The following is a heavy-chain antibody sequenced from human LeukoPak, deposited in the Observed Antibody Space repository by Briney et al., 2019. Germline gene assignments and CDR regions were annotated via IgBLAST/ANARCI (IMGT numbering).Heavy chain of an antibody. CDR1: GLTFTKYW. Sequence: GGSLRLSCAASGLTFTKYWMSWVRQAPGKGLEWVANIKQDGSEKYYVDSVKGRFTISRDNAKNSLYLQMNTLRAEDTAVYYCARRWNGQQLVDWFDPWGQGTLVTVSS. CDR2: IKQDGSEK. CDR3: ARRWNGQQLVDWFDP. V-gene: IGHV3-7*01. D-gene: IGHD6-13*01. J-gene: IGHJ5*02.